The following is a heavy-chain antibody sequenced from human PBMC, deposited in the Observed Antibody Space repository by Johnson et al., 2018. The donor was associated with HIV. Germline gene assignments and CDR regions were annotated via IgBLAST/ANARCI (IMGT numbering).Heavy chain of an antibody. J-gene: IGHJ3*02. V-gene: IGHV3-30-3*01. CDR1: GFTFSSYA. CDR2: ISYDGSNK. CDR3: AKDWDWNHAFDI. Sequence: QVQLVESGGGLVQPGGSLRLSCAASGFTFSSYAMHWVRQAPGKGLEWVAVISYDGSNKYYADSVKGRFTISRDNSKNTLYLQMNSLRAEDTAVYYGAKDWDWNHAFDIWGQGTRVTVSS. D-gene: IGHD1-1*01.